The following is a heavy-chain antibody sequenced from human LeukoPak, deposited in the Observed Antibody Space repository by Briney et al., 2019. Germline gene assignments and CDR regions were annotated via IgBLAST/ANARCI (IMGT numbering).Heavy chain of an antibody. CDR2: IIPIFGTA. CDR1: GGTFSSYA. D-gene: IGHD3-16*01. Sequence: SVTVSCTASGGTFSSYAISWVRQAPGQGLEWMGGIIPIFGTANYAQKFQGRVTITADESTSTAYMELSSLRSEDTAVYYCARDRLGGYRYYYGMDVWGQGTTVTVSS. CDR3: ARDRLGGYRYYYGMDV. V-gene: IGHV1-69*13. J-gene: IGHJ6*02.